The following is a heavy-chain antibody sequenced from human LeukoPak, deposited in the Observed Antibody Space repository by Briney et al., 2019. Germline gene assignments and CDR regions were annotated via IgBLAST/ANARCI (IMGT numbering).Heavy chain of an antibody. Sequence: SETLSLTCTVSGGSISSYYWSWIRQPPGKGLEWIGYIYYSGSTNYNPSLKSRVTISVDTSKNQFSLKLSSVTAADTAVYYCARSRRIVPAVKDYYYYMDVWGKGTTVTISS. CDR1: GGSISSYY. D-gene: IGHD2-2*01. CDR3: ARSRRIVPAVKDYYYYMDV. J-gene: IGHJ6*03. V-gene: IGHV4-59*12. CDR2: IYYSGST.